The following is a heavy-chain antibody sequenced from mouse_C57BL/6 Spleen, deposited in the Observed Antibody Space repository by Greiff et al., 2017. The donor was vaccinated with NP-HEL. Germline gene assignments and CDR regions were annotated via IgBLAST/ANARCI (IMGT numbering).Heavy chain of an antibody. CDR1: GYTFTSYW. Sequence: VQLQQPGAELVRPGSSVKLSCKASGYTFTSYWMHWVKQRPIQGLEWIGNIDPSDSETHYNQKFKDKATLTVDKSSSTAYMQLSSLTSEDAAVYYCARRGLGRGDAMDYWGQGTSVTVSS. CDR3: ARRGLGRGDAMDY. J-gene: IGHJ4*01. V-gene: IGHV1-52*01. CDR2: IDPSDSET. D-gene: IGHD4-1*01.